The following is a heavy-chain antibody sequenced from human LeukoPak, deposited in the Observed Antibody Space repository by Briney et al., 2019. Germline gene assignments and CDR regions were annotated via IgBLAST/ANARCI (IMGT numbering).Heavy chain of an antibody. CDR3: ARLRNDFWSCFTYDFGVDV. CDR2: INHSGST. Sequence: PSETLSLTCGVYGGSFSGYYWSWIRQPPGKGLEWIGDINHSGSTTYNPSLKSRVTISLDTSMTQFSLKLTSVTAADTAVYYCARLRNDFWSCFTYDFGVDVWGHGTTVTVSS. D-gene: IGHD3-3*01. CDR1: GGSFSGYY. J-gene: IGHJ6*02. V-gene: IGHV4-34*01.